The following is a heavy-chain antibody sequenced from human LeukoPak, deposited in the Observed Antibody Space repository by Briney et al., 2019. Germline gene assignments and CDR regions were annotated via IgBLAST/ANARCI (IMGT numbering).Heavy chain of an antibody. Sequence: GASVKVSCKASGGTFSSYAIGWVRQAPGQGLEWMGGIIPIFGTANYAQKFQGRVTITADESTSTAYMELSSLRSEDTAVYYCARGPAANHYYYGMDVWGQGTTVTVSS. J-gene: IGHJ6*02. CDR2: IIPIFGTA. CDR1: GGTFSSYA. D-gene: IGHD2-2*01. CDR3: ARGPAANHYYYGMDV. V-gene: IGHV1-69*13.